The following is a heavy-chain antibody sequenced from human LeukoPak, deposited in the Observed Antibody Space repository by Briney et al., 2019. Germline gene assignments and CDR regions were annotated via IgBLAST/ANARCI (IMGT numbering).Heavy chain of an antibody. J-gene: IGHJ5*02. CDR3: ARARASYGSGSYPFDP. Sequence: GGSLRLSCAASGFTFSDYYMSWIRQAPGKGLEWVSYISSSGSTIYYADSVKGRFTISRDNAKNSLYLQMNSLRAEDTAVYYCARARASYGSGSYPFDPWGQGTLVTVSS. D-gene: IGHD3-10*01. V-gene: IGHV3-11*01. CDR1: GFTFSDYY. CDR2: ISSSGSTI.